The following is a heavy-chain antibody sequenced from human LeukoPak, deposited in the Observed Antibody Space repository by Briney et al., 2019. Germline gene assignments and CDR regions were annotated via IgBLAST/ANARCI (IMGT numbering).Heavy chain of an antibody. J-gene: IGHJ4*02. V-gene: IGHV4-59*01. CDR3: ARGADTAMVMDY. Sequence: SETLSLTCTVSGGSISSYYWSWIRQPPGRGLEWIGYIYYSGSTNYNPSLKSRVTISVDTSKNQFSLKLSSVTAADTAVYYCARGADTAMVMDYWGQGTLVTVSS. CDR2: IYYSGST. CDR1: GGSISSYY. D-gene: IGHD5-18*01.